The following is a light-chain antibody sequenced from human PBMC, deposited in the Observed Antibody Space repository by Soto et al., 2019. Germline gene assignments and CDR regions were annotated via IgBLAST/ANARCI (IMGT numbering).Light chain of an antibody. J-gene: IGKJ1*01. Sequence: EIVLTQSPATLSLSPGERATLSCRTSQSVSSYLAWYQQKPGQAPRLLIYDASNRATGIPARFSGSGSGTDFTLTISSLEPEDFAVYDCQQRSNWPPITFGQGTKVDIK. CDR3: QQRSNWPPIT. V-gene: IGKV3-11*01. CDR1: QSVSSY. CDR2: DAS.